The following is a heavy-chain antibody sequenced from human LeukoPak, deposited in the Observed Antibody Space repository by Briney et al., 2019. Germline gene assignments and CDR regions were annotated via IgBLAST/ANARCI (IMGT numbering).Heavy chain of an antibody. CDR1: GGSFSGYY. CDR2: INHGGST. D-gene: IGHD6-19*01. V-gene: IGHV4-34*01. J-gene: IGHJ4*02. Sequence: SETLSLTCAVYGGSFSGYYWSWTRQPPGKGLEWIGEINHGGSTNYNPSLKSRVTISVDTSKNQFSLKLSSVTAADTAVYYCARNGWYGFDYWGQGTLVTVSS. CDR3: ARNGWYGFDY.